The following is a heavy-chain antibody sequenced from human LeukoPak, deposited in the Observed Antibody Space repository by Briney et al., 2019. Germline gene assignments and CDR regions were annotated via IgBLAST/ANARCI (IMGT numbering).Heavy chain of an antibody. J-gene: IGHJ4*01. CDR3: ARESWYCSSTSCYTNGFDY. CDR1: GFTFSSYA. Sequence: GRSLRLSCAASGFTFSSYAMHWVRQAPGKGLEWVAVISYDGSNKYYADSVKGRFTISRDNSKNTLYLQMNSLRAEDTAVYYCARESWYCSSTSCYTNGFDYWGHGTLVTVSS. CDR2: ISYDGSNK. D-gene: IGHD2-2*02. V-gene: IGHV3-30-3*01.